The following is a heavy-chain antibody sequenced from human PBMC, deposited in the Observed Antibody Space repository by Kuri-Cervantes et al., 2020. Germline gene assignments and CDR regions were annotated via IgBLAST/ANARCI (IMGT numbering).Heavy chain of an antibody. CDR1: GGSVSSGSYY. V-gene: IGHV4-61*01. CDR2: IYYSGST. J-gene: IGHJ6*03. D-gene: IGHD2-15*01. CDR3: AKDTRLGYCSGGACYNYNYMDV. Sequence: SETLSLTCTVSGGSVSSGSYYWSWIRQPPGKGLEWIGYIYYSGSTNYNPSLKSRVTISVDTSKNQFSLKLSSVTAADTAVYYCAKDTRLGYCSGGACYNYNYMDVWGKGTTVTISS.